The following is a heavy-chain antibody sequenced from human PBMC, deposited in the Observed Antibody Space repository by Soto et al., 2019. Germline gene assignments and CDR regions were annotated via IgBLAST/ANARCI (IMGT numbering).Heavy chain of an antibody. V-gene: IGHV3-30*18. CDR2: ISYDGSNK. D-gene: IGHD2-21*02. Sequence: SGGSLRLSCAASGFTFSSYGMHWVRQAPGKGLEWVAVISYDGSNKYYADSVKGRFTISRDNSKNTLYLQMNSLRAEDTAVYYCAKDPDCGGDCYLDYWGQGTLVTVSS. J-gene: IGHJ4*02. CDR1: GFTFSSYG. CDR3: AKDPDCGGDCYLDY.